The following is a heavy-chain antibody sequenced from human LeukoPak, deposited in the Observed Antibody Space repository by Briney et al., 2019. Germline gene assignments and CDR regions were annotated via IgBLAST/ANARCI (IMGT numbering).Heavy chain of an antibody. Sequence: PGGSLRLSCAASGFTFSSYSMNWVRQAPGKGLEWVSYISSSSSTIYYADSVKGRFTISRDNAKNSLYLQMNSLRAEDTAVYYCAREKGTLIRAMAFEMWGQGTMVTVSS. CDR3: AREKGTLIRAMAFEM. CDR2: ISSSSSTI. J-gene: IGHJ3*02. D-gene: IGHD3-10*01. CDR1: GFTFSSYS. V-gene: IGHV3-48*01.